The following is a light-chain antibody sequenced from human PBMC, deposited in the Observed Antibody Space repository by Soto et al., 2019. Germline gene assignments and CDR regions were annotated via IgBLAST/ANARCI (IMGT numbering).Light chain of an antibody. V-gene: IGKV1D-12*01. Sequence: DIQMTQSPSSVSASVGDRVTITCRASQAISTWLAWYQQKPGKAPKLLIYAASNLQTGVPSRFSGSGSGTDSSLTISSLQPEEFATYYCQQSNSFPRTFGQGTKVEIK. CDR2: AAS. CDR3: QQSNSFPRT. CDR1: QAISTW. J-gene: IGKJ1*01.